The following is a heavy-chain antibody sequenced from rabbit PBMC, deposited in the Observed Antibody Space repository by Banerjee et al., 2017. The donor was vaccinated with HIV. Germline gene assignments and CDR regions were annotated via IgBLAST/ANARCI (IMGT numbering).Heavy chain of an antibody. CDR2: IATGSSGYT. CDR3: ARSSSRGHLNLEF. D-gene: IGHD1-1*01. CDR1: GFSFSSSYY. Sequence: QSLEESGGDLVKPGASLTLTCTASGFSFSSSYYMCWVRQAPGKGLEWIGCIATGSSGYTYYASWAKGRFTISKTSSTTVTLQMTSLTAADTATYFCARSSSRGHLNLEFWGPGTLVTVS. J-gene: IGHJ3*01. V-gene: IGHV1S40*01.